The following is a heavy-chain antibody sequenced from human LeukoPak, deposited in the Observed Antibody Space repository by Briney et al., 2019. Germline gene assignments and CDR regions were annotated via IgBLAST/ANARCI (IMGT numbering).Heavy chain of an antibody. J-gene: IGHJ4*02. D-gene: IGHD4-17*01. Sequence: SETLSLTCSVSGGSISSYYWSWIRQPPGKGLEWIGYIYYSGSTNYNPSLKSRVTISVDTSKNQFSLKLSSVTAADTAVYYCARDRGDYYGYFDYWGQGTLVTVSS. CDR2: IYYSGST. CDR1: GGSISSYY. CDR3: ARDRGDYYGYFDY. V-gene: IGHV4-59*12.